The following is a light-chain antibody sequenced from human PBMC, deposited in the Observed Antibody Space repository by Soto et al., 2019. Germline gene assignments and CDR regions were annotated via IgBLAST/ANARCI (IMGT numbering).Light chain of an antibody. J-gene: IGKJ1*01. CDR1: QSVSSSY. CDR2: RAS. V-gene: IGKV3-20*01. Sequence: EIVLTQSPGTLSLSPWDRATLSFSAGQSVSSSYLAWYQQKPGQAPRLLIYRASNRATGIPDRFSGSGSGTDFTLTISGLEPEDFAVYYCQQYVSSPRTFGQGTKVDI. CDR3: QQYVSSPRT.